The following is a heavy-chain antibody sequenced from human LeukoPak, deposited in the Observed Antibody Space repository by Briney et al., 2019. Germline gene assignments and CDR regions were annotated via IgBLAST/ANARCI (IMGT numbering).Heavy chain of an antibody. CDR1: GFTVSSNY. D-gene: IGHD5-18*01. Sequence: PGGSLRLSCAASGFTVSSNYMSWVRQAPGKGLEWVAVIYSGGSTYYADSVKGRFTISRDNSKNTLYLQMNSLRAEDTAVYYCARDRYGHVPYWFDPWGQGTLVTVSS. V-gene: IGHV3-53*01. CDR3: ARDRYGHVPYWFDP. CDR2: IYSGGST. J-gene: IGHJ5*02.